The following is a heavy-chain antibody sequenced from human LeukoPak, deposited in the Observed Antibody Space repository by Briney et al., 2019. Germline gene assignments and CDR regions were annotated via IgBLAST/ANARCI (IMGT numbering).Heavy chain of an antibody. CDR2: INPNSGGT. CDR3: ARPYYYDSSGYCYDY. D-gene: IGHD3-22*01. J-gene: IGHJ4*02. CDR1: GYTFTGYY. V-gene: IGHV1-2*02. Sequence: ASVKVSCKASGYTFTGYYMHWVRQAPGQGLEGMGWINPNSGGTNYAQKFQGRVTMTRDTSISTAYMELSRLRSDDTAVYYCARPYYYDSSGYCYDYWGQGTLVTVSS.